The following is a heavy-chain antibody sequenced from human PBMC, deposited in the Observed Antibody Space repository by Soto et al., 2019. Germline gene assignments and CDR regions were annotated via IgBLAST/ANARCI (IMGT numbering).Heavy chain of an antibody. D-gene: IGHD3-10*01. CDR2: IYHSGST. J-gene: IGHJ6*02. CDR1: GGSISSSNW. Sequence: QVQLQESGPGLVKPSGTLSLTCAVSGGSISSSNWWSWVRQPPGKGLEWIGEIYHSGSTNYNPSRKRPVTISVDKSQRQFSLQLSSVTAADTAVYYCARTWVLASPESYYYGMDVWGQGTTVTVAS. CDR3: ARTWVLASPESYYYGMDV. V-gene: IGHV4-4*02.